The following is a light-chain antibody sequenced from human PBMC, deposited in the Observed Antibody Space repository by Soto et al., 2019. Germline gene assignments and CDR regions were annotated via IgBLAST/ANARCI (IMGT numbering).Light chain of an antibody. CDR3: QQSCSTPRA. Sequence: DIQMTQSPSSLSASVGDRVTITCRASQSISSYLNWYQQKPGKAPKLLIYAASSLQSGVPSRFSGSGSGTDFTLTISSLQPEDFATYFCQQSCSTPRAFGPGTKVDI. J-gene: IGKJ3*01. CDR2: AAS. CDR1: QSISSY. V-gene: IGKV1-39*01.